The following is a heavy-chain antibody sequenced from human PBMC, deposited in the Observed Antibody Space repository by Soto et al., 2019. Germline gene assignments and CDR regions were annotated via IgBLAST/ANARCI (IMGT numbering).Heavy chain of an antibody. CDR2: INHSGTT. Sequence: HVHLEQWGAGLLNPSETLSLTCAVYGGYLSVYYWSWVRQSPGKGLEWIGEINHSGTTNYNPSLKTRVTISADKSKRQFSLRLSSVTAADSAVYYCASYQYLDLWTGSRHYMDVWGRGTTVTVSS. V-gene: IGHV4-34*01. CDR3: ASYQYLDLWTGSRHYMDV. D-gene: IGHD3-9*01. J-gene: IGHJ6*03. CDR1: GGYLSVYY.